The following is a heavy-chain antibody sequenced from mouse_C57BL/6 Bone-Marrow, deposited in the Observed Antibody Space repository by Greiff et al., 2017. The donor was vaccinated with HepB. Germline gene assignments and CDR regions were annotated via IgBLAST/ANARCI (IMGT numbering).Heavy chain of an antibody. J-gene: IGHJ4*01. CDR2: IWRGGST. CDR1: GFSLTSYG. V-gene: IGHV2-5*01. D-gene: IGHD1-1*01. CDR3: AKETLFYYYGSSYVADYAMDY. Sequence: QVQLQQSGPGLVQPSQSLSITCTVSGFSLTSYGVHWVRQSPGKGLEWLGVIWRGGSTDYNAAFMSRLSITKDNSKSQVFFKMNSLQADDTAIYYCAKETLFYYYGSSYVADYAMDYWGQGTSVTVSS.